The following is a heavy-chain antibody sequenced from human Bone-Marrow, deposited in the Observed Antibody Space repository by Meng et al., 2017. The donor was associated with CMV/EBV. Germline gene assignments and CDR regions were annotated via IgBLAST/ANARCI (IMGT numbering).Heavy chain of an antibody. CDR2: IYDDGST. D-gene: IGHD3-3*01. CDR1: GGSVSSSSYY. Sequence: ETLSLTCAVSGGSVSSSSYYWTWIRQAPGKGLEWVSVIYDDGSTYYADPVKGRFTISRDKSNNTVYLQMNSLGVEDTAVYYCATSLFDREFWSGYYGGYFAYWGQGTLVTVSS. V-gene: IGHV3-53*01. J-gene: IGHJ4*02. CDR3: ATSLFDREFWSGYYGGYFAY.